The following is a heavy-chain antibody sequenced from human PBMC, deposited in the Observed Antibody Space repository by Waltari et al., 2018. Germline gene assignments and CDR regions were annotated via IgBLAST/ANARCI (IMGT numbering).Heavy chain of an antibody. CDR2: ISSSSSTI. J-gene: IGHJ6*04. CDR3: ARTTGHRVVTDV. D-gene: IGHD2-21*02. Sequence: EVQLVESGGGLVQPGGSLRLSCAASGFTFSSYSMNWVRQAPGKGLEWVSYISSSSSTIYYADSVKGRFTISRDNAKNSLYLQMNSLRAEDTAVYYCARTTGHRVVTDVWGKGTTVTVSS. V-gene: IGHV3-48*04. CDR1: GFTFSSYS.